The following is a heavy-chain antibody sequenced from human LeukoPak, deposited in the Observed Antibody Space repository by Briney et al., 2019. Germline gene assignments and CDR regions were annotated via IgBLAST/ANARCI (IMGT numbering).Heavy chain of an antibody. V-gene: IGHV4-4*02. Sequence: SETLSLTCAVSGGSISSSNWWSWVRQPPGKGLEWIGETYHSGSTNYNPSLKSRVTISVDKSKNQFSLKLSSVTAADTAVYYCARARRAVAGPFDYWGQGTLVTVSS. CDR1: GGSISSSNW. CDR2: TYHSGST. D-gene: IGHD6-19*01. CDR3: ARARRAVAGPFDY. J-gene: IGHJ4*02.